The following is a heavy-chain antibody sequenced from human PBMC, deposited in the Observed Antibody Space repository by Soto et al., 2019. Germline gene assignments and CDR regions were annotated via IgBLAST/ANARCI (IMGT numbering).Heavy chain of an antibody. J-gene: IGHJ4*02. CDR3: AKGGANWDY. CDR1: GFTFSNYA. CDR2: ISGSGGTT. D-gene: IGHD1-1*01. Sequence: EVQLLESGGGLVQPGGSLRLSCAASGFTFSNYAMSWVRQAPGRGLEWVSAISGSGGTTYYADSVKGRFTISRDNSKNTLYLQMNGLRAEDTAIYYCAKGGANWDYWGPGTLVTVSS. V-gene: IGHV3-23*01.